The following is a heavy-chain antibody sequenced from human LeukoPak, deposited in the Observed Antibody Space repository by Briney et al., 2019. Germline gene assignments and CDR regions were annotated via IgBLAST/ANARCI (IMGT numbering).Heavy chain of an antibody. V-gene: IGHV3-23*01. Sequence: QSGGSLRLSCAASGFTFSSYAMSWVRQAPGKGLEWASAISGSGGSTYYADSVKGRFTISRDNSRNTLYLQMNSLRAEDTAVYYCAKSGIAAAGGDYYYGMDVWGQGTTVTVSS. CDR1: GFTFSSYA. D-gene: IGHD6-13*01. CDR2: ISGSGGST. J-gene: IGHJ6*02. CDR3: AKSGIAAAGGDYYYGMDV.